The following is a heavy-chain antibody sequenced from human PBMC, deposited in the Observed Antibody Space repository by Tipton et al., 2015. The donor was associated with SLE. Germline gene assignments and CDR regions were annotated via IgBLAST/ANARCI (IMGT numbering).Heavy chain of an antibody. CDR3: AREFLNPVTTVHYYFDL. V-gene: IGHV4-61*02. D-gene: IGHD4-11*01. CDR2: IHTRGDT. Sequence: TLSLTCTVSGASLNSGSYYLTWIRQPAGKGLEWVGRIHTRGDTNYNSSLKSRVTMSVDTSKNHFSLKLISVTAADTAVYYCAREFLNPVTTVHYYFDLWGRGTLVTVSS. J-gene: IGHJ2*01. CDR1: GASLNSGSYY.